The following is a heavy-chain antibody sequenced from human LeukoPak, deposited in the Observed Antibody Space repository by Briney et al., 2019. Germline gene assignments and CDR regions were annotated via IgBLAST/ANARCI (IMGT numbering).Heavy chain of an antibody. CDR1: GFTFSSYG. V-gene: IGHV3-33*01. CDR3: ARSQQLIRFDY. J-gene: IGHJ4*02. Sequence: PGGSLRLSCAASGFTFSSYGMHWVRQAPGKGLEWVAVIWYDGSNKYYADSVKGRFTISRDNSKNTLYLQMNSLRAEDTAVYYCARSQQLIRFDYWGQGTLVTVSS. D-gene: IGHD6-13*01. CDR2: IWYDGSNK.